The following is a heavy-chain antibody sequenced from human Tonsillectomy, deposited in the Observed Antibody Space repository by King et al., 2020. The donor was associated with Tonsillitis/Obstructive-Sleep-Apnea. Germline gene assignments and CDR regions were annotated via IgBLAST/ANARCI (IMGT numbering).Heavy chain of an antibody. Sequence: VQLVESGGGLIQPGGSLRLSCVASGFSVNSNFMSWVRQAPGKGLEWGSMSHSGGDTYYADSVKGRFTISRDNSRNTVFLQMNSLRADDTAVYFCARGAGYIIEHWGQGTLVTVSS. CDR3: ARGAGYIIEH. CDR2: SHSGGDT. J-gene: IGHJ1*01. D-gene: IGHD5-24*01. V-gene: IGHV3-53*01. CDR1: GFSVNSNF.